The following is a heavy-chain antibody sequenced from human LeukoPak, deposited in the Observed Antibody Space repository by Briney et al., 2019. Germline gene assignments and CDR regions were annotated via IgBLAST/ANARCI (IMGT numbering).Heavy chain of an antibody. Sequence: ASVKVSCKVSGFTLADLSMHWVRQAPGKGLEWVGGFDRKNGDTIYAQRFRGRVTLTEDTSAGTAYMDLSSLSADDRAVYCCATGVYCATTTCPGYQHYYYFMDVWGKGTTVTVSS. CDR1: GFTLADLS. V-gene: IGHV1-24*01. J-gene: IGHJ6*03. CDR3: ATGVYCATTTCPGYQHYYYFMDV. CDR2: FDRKNGDT. D-gene: IGHD2-21*01.